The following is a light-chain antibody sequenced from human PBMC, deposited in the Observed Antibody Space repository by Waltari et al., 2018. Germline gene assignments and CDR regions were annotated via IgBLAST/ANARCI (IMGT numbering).Light chain of an antibody. CDR2: DVN. Sequence: QSALTQPASMSGSPGQSITVSCTGATSDIGSHNIVSWYQQHPGKAPELILYDVNRRPSGVSDRFSGSKSGITASLTISGLQAEDEADYYCCSYAGSTTGVFGGGTKLTVL. CDR1: TSDIGSHNI. V-gene: IGLV2-23*02. CDR3: CSYAGSTTGV. J-gene: IGLJ3*02.